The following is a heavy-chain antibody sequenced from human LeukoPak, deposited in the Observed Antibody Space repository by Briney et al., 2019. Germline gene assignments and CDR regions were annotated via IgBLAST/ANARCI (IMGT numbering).Heavy chain of an antibody. D-gene: IGHD3-22*01. CDR3: ARLAYTMIALN. Sequence: KAGGSLRLSCAASGFTFSSYSMNWVRQAPGKGLEWVSSISSSSTYIYYADSVKGRFTISRDNAKNSLYLQMNSLRAEDTAVYYCARLAYTMIALNWGQGTLVTVSS. CDR2: ISSSSTYI. V-gene: IGHV3-21*01. CDR1: GFTFSSYS. J-gene: IGHJ4*02.